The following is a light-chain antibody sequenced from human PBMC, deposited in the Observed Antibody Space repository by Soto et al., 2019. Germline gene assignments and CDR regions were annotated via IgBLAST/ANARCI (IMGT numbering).Light chain of an antibody. CDR1: QGIIDY. CDR2: AAS. CDR3: QKYDTAPQT. Sequence: DIQRTQSPSSLSASVGDTVTITCQASQGIIDYLAWYQQRPGKVPKLLIYAASTLQTGVPSRFSGSGAGTDFTLTISSLQPEDVATYYCQKYDTAPQTFGQGTRVEIK. V-gene: IGKV1-27*01. J-gene: IGKJ1*01.